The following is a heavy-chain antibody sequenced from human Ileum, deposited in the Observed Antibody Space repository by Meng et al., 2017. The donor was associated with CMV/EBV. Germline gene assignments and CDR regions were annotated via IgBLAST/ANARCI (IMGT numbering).Heavy chain of an antibody. CDR1: GGSSSSSRYY. D-gene: IGHD3-16*01. CDR2: MYYSGST. Sequence: LTCTVSGGSSSSSRYYWGWIRQPPGKGLGWIGSMYYSGSTYYTPSLTSRLTISVDTSKNQFSLKLSSVTAADTAVYYCARVGDAFDIWGQGTMVTVSS. J-gene: IGHJ3*02. CDR3: ARVGDAFDI. V-gene: IGHV4-39*07.